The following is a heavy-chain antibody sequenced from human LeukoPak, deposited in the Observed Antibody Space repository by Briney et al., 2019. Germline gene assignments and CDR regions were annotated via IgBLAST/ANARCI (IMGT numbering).Heavy chain of an antibody. J-gene: IGHJ4*02. CDR1: GYTFTSYG. CDR2: ISAYNGNT. V-gene: IGHV1-18*01. CDR3: ARDSGNYYDSSGYYLH. D-gene: IGHD3-22*01. Sequence: GESLKVSCKASGYTFTSYGISWVRQAPGQGLEWMGWISAYNGNTNYAQKLQGRVTMTTDTSTSTAYMELRSLRSDDTAVYYCARDSGNYYDSSGYYLHWGQGTLVTVSS.